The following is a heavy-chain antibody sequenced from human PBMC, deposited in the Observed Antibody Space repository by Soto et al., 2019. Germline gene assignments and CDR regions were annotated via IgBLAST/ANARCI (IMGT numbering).Heavy chain of an antibody. V-gene: IGHV1-18*01. D-gene: IGHD2-15*01. CDR2: ISAYNGNT. CDR1: GYTFTSYG. J-gene: IGHJ4*02. CDR3: ARATDYCSGGSCYGDYFDY. Sequence: ASVKVSCKASGYTFTSYGISWVRQAPGQGLEWMGWISAYNGNTNYAQKLQGRVTMTTDTSTSTAYMELRSLRSDDTAVYYCARATDYCSGGSCYGDYFDYWGQGTLVTSPQ.